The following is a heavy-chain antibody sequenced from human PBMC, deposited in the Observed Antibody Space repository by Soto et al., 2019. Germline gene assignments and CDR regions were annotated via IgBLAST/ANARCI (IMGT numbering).Heavy chain of an antibody. V-gene: IGHV3-48*02. J-gene: IGHJ6*02. CDR1: GFTFSSYS. D-gene: IGHD5-18*01. CDR3: ARGLVDTAMGLYYYYYGMDV. Sequence: GGSLRLSCAASGFTFSSYSMNWVRQAPGKGLEWVSYISSSSSTIYYADSVKGRFTISRDNAKNSLYLQMNSLRDEDTAVYYCARGLVDTAMGLYYYYYGMDVWGQGTTVTVSS. CDR2: ISSSSSTI.